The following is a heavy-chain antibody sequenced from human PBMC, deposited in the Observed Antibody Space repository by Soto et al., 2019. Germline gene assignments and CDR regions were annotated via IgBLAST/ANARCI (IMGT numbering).Heavy chain of an antibody. J-gene: IGHJ6*02. CDR2: IYYSGST. Sequence: SETLSLTCTVSGGSISSGDYYWGWVRQPPGKGLEWIGYIYYSGSTYYNPSLKSRVTISVDTSKNQFSLKLSSVTAADTAVYYCARLSTYYDILTGYNYYYGMDVWGQGTTVTVSS. V-gene: IGHV4-30-4*01. CDR3: ARLSTYYDILTGYNYYYGMDV. D-gene: IGHD3-9*01. CDR1: GGSISSGDYY.